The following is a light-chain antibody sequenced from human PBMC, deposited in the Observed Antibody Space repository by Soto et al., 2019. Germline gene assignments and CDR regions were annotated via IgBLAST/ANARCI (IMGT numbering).Light chain of an antibody. CDR1: QGVSEY. V-gene: IGKV3D-11*01. Sequence: DIVLTQSPATLSVSAGERVPLSCRASQGVSEYLAWYQQKPGQAPRLLIYGASSRDTGIPARFSGSGSGTDFTLTISSLEPEDSAVYYCQQRHMWPITFGQGTRLEIK. J-gene: IGKJ5*01. CDR2: GAS. CDR3: QQRHMWPIT.